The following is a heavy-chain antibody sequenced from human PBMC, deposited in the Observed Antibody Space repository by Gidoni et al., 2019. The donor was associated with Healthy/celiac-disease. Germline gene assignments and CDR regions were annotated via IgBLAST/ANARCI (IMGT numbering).Heavy chain of an antibody. CDR3: ARVSFPPGIAAAAPDY. Sequence: EVQLVESGGGLVKPGGSLSLSCAASGFTFISYSMNWVRQAPGKGLEWVSSISSSSSYIYYADSVKGRFTISRDNAKNSLYLQMNSLRAEDTAVYYCARVSFPPGIAAAAPDYWGQGTLVTVSS. CDR1: GFTFISYS. J-gene: IGHJ4*02. CDR2: ISSSSSYI. V-gene: IGHV3-21*01. D-gene: IGHD6-13*01.